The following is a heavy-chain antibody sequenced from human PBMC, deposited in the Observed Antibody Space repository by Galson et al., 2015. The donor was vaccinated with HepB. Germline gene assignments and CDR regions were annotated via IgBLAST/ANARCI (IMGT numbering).Heavy chain of an antibody. V-gene: IGHV4-39*01. CDR2: VYYSGTT. CDR1: GGSISSGSYH. CDR3: ASHSYGRLGRWYFDF. Sequence: LSLTCTVSGGSISSGSYHWGWIRQPPGKGLEWIGTVYYSGTTYYNASLKSRVTISVDTSKKQFSLKLSSVTAADTAVYYCASHSYGRLGRWYFDFWGRGALVTVSS. J-gene: IGHJ2*01. D-gene: IGHD5-18*01.